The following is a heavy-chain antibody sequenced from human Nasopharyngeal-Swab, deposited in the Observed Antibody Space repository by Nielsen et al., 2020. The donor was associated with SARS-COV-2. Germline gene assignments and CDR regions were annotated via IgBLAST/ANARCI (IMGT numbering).Heavy chain of an antibody. V-gene: IGHV3-7*03. CDR2: IKEDGSEK. Sequence: SCAASGLTFSGYWMSWVRQAPGKGLEWVANIKEDGSEKYYVDSVKGRFTISRDNAKNSLYLQMSSLRVEDTAVYYCATARAYNYGPSFDYWGQGTLVTVSS. CDR1: GLTFSGYW. J-gene: IGHJ4*02. CDR3: ATARAYNYGPSFDY. D-gene: IGHD5-18*01.